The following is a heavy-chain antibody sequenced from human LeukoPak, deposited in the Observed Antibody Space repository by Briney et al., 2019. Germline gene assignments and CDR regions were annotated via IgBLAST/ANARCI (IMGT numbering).Heavy chain of an antibody. D-gene: IGHD5-24*01. CDR1: GYTFTSYW. J-gene: IGHJ1*01. Sequence: GESLKISCKGSGYTFTSYWIGWVRQLPGKGLGWMGIMYPGDSDTRYSPCFQGQVTISADKSISTAYLQWSSLKASDTAMYYCARSVYNYGEYFQHWGQGTLVTVSS. V-gene: IGHV5-51*01. CDR3: ARSVYNYGEYFQH. CDR2: MYPGDSDT.